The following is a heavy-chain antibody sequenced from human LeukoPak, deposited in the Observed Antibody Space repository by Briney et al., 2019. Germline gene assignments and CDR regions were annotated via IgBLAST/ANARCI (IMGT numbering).Heavy chain of an antibody. V-gene: IGHV3-23*01. Sequence: GGSLRLSCAASGFTFSSFAMSWVRQTPGKGLEWVSTFTASGSMTYYADSVKGRFTISRDDSKNTLYLQMNSLRADDTAVYYCAKDAVAPGSGGDYFDYWAQGTLVTVSS. CDR2: FTASGSMT. D-gene: IGHD3-10*01. CDR3: AKDAVAPGSGGDYFDY. J-gene: IGHJ4*02. CDR1: GFTFSSFA.